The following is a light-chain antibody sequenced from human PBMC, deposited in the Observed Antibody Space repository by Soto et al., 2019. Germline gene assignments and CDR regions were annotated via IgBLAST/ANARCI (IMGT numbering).Light chain of an antibody. CDR2: DVT. CDR3: SSYAGSNTYV. CDR1: SSDVGGYNF. Sequence: QSVLTQPPSASGSPGQSVTISCTGTSSDVGGYNFVSWYQQHPDKAPKLMIYDVTKRPSGVPDRFSGSKSGNTASLTVSGLQAEDEADYYCSSYAGSNTYVFGTGTKLTVL. V-gene: IGLV2-8*01. J-gene: IGLJ1*01.